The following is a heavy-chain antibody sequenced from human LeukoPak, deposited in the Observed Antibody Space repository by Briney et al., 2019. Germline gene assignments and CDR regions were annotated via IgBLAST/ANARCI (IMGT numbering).Heavy chain of an antibody. J-gene: IGHJ4*02. CDR3: AKDQDGSPDY. CDR1: GFTFSSYA. V-gene: IGHV3-23*01. D-gene: IGHD3-10*01. CDR2: ISGSGGST. Sequence: GGSLRLSCAASGFTFSSYAMSWVRQAPGKGLEWVSAISGSGGSTYYADSVKGRFTISRDNSKKTLYLQMNSLRAEDPAVYYCAKDQDGSPDYWGQGTLVTVSS.